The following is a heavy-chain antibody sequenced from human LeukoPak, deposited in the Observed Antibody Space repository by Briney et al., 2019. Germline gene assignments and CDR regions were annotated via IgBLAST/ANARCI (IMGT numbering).Heavy chain of an antibody. Sequence: ASVKVSCKASGYTFSAYYIHWVRQAPGQGLEWMGWIIPNSGGTNYAQKFQGRVTMTEDTSTDTAYMELSSLRSEDTAVYYCATDTPPIGYSYAPFGYWGQGTLVTVSS. CDR3: ATDTPPIGYSYAPFGY. V-gene: IGHV1-2*02. CDR2: IIPNSGGT. D-gene: IGHD5-18*01. CDR1: GYTFSAYY. J-gene: IGHJ4*02.